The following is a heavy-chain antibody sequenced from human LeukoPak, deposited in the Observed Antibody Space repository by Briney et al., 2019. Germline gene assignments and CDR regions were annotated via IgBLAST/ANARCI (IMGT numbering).Heavy chain of an antibody. Sequence: PSETLSLTCTVSGGSISSSSYYWSWIRQPPGKGLEWIGFIYTSGSTNYNPSLKSRVTMSVDTSKNQFFLKLSSVTAADTAVYYCARDSVRFGESITMIVGRILNNWFDPWGQGTLVTVSS. D-gene: IGHD3-22*01. CDR3: ARDSVRFGESITMIVGRILNNWFDP. CDR2: IYTSGST. CDR1: GGSISSSSYY. J-gene: IGHJ5*02. V-gene: IGHV4-61*01.